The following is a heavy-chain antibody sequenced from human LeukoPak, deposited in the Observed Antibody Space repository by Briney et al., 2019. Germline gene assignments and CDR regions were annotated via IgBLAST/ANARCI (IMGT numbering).Heavy chain of an antibody. CDR1: GFTFSSYA. CDR2: ISYDGSNK. Sequence: GGSLRLSCAASGFTFSSYAMHWVRQAPGKGLEWVAVISYDGSNKYYADSVKGRFTISRDNSKNTLYLQMSSLRAEDTAVYYCARAVSKTWIQLWEDAYDIWGQGTMVTVSS. V-gene: IGHV3-30-3*01. CDR3: ARAVSKTWIQLWEDAYDI. J-gene: IGHJ3*02. D-gene: IGHD5-18*01.